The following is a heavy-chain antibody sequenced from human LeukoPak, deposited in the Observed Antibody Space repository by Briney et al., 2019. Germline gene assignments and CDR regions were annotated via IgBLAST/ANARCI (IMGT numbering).Heavy chain of an antibody. Sequence: ASVKVSCKASGGTFSSYAISWVRQAPGQGLEWMGGIIPIFGTANYAQKFQGRVTITADKSTSTAYMELSSLRSEDTAVYYCARIGGIGARYCSGGSCYWFDPWGQGTLVTVSS. J-gene: IGHJ5*02. CDR1: GGTFSSYA. V-gene: IGHV1-69*06. D-gene: IGHD2-15*01. CDR2: IIPIFGTA. CDR3: ARIGGIGARYCSGGSCYWFDP.